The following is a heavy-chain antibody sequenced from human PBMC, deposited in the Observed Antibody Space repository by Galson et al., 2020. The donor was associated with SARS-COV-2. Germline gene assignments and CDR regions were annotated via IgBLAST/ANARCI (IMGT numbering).Heavy chain of an antibody. D-gene: IGHD3-22*01. J-gene: IGHJ4*02. CDR2: IYYGGTT. Sequence: ASETLSLTCTVSGGSISTNNCFWGWIRQPPGKGLEWIGSIYYGGTTYYNPSLKSRVTISVDTSKNQFSLKLSSVTAADTAVYYCARGSFSAIVVVITRYYFDYWGQGTLVTVSS. CDR3: ARGSFSAIVVVITRYYFDY. CDR1: GGSISTNNCF. V-gene: IGHV4-39*07.